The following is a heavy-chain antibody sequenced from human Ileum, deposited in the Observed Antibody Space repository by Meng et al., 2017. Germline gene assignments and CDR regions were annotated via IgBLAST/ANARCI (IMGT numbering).Heavy chain of an antibody. V-gene: IGHV3-7*01. CDR2: IKPDGSQK. Sequence: GESLKISCAASGFTFSNYEMSWVRQAPGKGLEWVANIKPDGSQKYHADSVKGRLTISRDNAKNSVYLQMNSLRVEDTAVYYCARDWSGSGSSIDYWGQGTLVTVSS. J-gene: IGHJ4*02. CDR1: GFTFSNYE. CDR3: ARDWSGSGSSIDY. D-gene: IGHD3-10*01.